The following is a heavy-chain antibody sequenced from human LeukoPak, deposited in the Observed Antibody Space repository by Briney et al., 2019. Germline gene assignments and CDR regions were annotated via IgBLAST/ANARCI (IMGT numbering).Heavy chain of an antibody. CDR1: GFTFTSYY. Sequence: ASVKVSCKTSGFTFTSYYIHWVRQAPGQGLEWMGIISPNGGATTYAQKFQGRVTMTSDTSTTTVYMDLSSLRSEDTAVYYCARVVYGDYGRPDFDYWGQGTLVTVSS. V-gene: IGHV1-46*01. J-gene: IGHJ4*02. CDR2: ISPNGGAT. CDR3: ARVVYGDYGRPDFDY. D-gene: IGHD4-17*01.